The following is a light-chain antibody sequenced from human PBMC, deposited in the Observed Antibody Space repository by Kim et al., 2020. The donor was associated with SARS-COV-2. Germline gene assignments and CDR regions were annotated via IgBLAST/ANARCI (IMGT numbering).Light chain of an antibody. J-gene: IGLJ2*01. Sequence: GTPVAITCPRTSGNIAENDVRWYRRRPGIAPTIGFYEDSQRPSGVPDRFAGAIDTSSSSASFTVSGRKTEVEADYYGQSYDISNVILGGGTRLTV. CDR3: QSYDISNVI. V-gene: IGLV6-57*03. CDR1: SGNIAEND. CDR2: EDS.